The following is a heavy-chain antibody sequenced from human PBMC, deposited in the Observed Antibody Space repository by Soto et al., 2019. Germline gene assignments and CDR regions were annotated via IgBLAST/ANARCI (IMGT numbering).Heavy chain of an antibody. J-gene: IGHJ5*02. V-gene: IGHV4-4*07. CDR3: ARGQRFSDWFDP. CDR1: GGSMNSYY. D-gene: IGHD3-3*01. Sequence: LSLTCTVSGGSMNSYYCAWIRQPAGKGLEWIGRVYSSGGTHYNPSLKSRITISLDTSNNQFSLRLLSVTDADTAVYYCARGQRFSDWFDPWGQGTLVTVSS. CDR2: VYSSGGT.